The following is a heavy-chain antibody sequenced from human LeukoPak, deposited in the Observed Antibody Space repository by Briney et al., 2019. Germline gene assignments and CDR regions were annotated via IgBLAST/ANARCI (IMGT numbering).Heavy chain of an antibody. J-gene: IGHJ4*02. CDR3: ARRAVVPAAVSYFDN. CDR2: IYYTGTT. Sequence: PSETLSLTCAVSRGSITNSSCYWGWNRQPPGKGLEWIGGIYYTGTTYYSPSLNSRITISMDTSKKQFSLRLASVTAADTAVYYCARRAVVPAAVSYFDNWGQGTLVTVSS. D-gene: IGHD2-2*01. V-gene: IGHV4-39*01. CDR1: RGSITNSSCY.